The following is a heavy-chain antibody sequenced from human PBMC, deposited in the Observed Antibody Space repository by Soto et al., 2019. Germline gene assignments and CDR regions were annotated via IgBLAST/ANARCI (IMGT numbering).Heavy chain of an antibody. CDR2: IYYSGST. V-gene: IGHV4-59*01. Sequence: PSETLSLTCTVSGGSISSYYWSWIRQPPGKGLEWIGYIYYSGSTNYNPSLKSRVTISVDTSKNQFSLKLSSVTAADTAVYYCARDYYINYYYYGMDVWGQGTTVTV. J-gene: IGHJ6*02. CDR3: ARDYYINYYYYGMDV. CDR1: GGSISSYY. D-gene: IGHD3-22*01.